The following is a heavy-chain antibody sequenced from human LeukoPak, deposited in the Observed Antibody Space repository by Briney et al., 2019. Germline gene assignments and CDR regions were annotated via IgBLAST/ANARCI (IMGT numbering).Heavy chain of an antibody. D-gene: IGHD6-19*01. V-gene: IGHV3-23*01. CDR1: GFTFSSYG. CDR3: AKDTSSGWPNWFDP. CDR2: ISGSGGST. J-gene: IGHJ5*02. Sequence: TGGSLRLSCAASGFTFSSYGMHWVRQAPGKGLEWVSAISGSGGSTYYADSVKGRFTISRDNSKNTLYLQMNSLRAEDTAVYYCAKDTSSGWPNWFDPWGQGTLVTVSS.